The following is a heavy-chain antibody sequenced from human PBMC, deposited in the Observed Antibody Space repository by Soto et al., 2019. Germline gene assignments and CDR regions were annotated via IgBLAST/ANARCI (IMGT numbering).Heavy chain of an antibody. CDR3: TSSTYYYDSSGYYSAYYYYGMDV. D-gene: IGHD3-22*01. Sequence: GGSLRLSCASSGFTCSGSAMRWVRQATGKGLEWVGRIRSKANSYATAYAASVKGRFTISRDDSKNTAYLQMNSLKTEDTAVYYCTSSTYYYDSSGYYSAYYYYGMDVWGQGTTVTVSS. V-gene: IGHV3-73*01. J-gene: IGHJ6*02. CDR2: IRSKANSYAT. CDR1: GFTCSGSA.